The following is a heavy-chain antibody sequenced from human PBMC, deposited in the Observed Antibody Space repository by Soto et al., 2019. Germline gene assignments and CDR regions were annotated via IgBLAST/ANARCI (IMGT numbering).Heavy chain of an antibody. D-gene: IGHD2-21*02. CDR2: IYYSGST. V-gene: IGHV4-31*03. Sequence: PSETLSLTCTVSGGSLSRGGYYWSWIRQHPGKGLEWIGYIYYSGSTYYNPSLKSRVTISVDTSKNQFSLKLSSVTAADTAVYYCASRLCGGDCDPAYYYYYYGMDVWGQGTTVTVSS. J-gene: IGHJ6*02. CDR1: GGSLSRGGYY. CDR3: ASRLCGGDCDPAYYYYYYGMDV.